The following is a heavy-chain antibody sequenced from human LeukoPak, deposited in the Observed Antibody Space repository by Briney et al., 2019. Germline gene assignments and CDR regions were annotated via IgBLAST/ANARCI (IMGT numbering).Heavy chain of an antibody. J-gene: IGHJ6*02. V-gene: IGHV1-3*01. D-gene: IGHD6-19*01. CDR1: GYTFTSYA. CDR3: ASPSSVAVFILDYYYGMDV. CDR2: INAGNGNT. Sequence: ASVTVSCKASGYTFTSYAMHWVRQAPGQRLEWMGWINAGNGNTKYSQKFQGRVTITRDTSASTAYMELSSLRSEDTAVYYCASPSSVAVFILDYYYGMDVWGQGTTVTVSS.